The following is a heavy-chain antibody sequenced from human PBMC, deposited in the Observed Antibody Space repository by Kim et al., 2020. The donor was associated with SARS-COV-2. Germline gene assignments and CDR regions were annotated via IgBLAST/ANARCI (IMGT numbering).Heavy chain of an antibody. Sequence: GGSLRLSCEASGFIFSIYAMSWVRQPPGKGLEWVSAISPAGDYTYYANSVKGRFTIFRDNSKNTVYLQMYTLRAEDTAVYYCVRQQLRRETVADFFDYWGKGALLTVSS. V-gene: IGHV3-23*01. J-gene: IGHJ4*02. CDR1: GFIFSIYA. CDR3: VRQQLRRETVADFFDY. D-gene: IGHD6-13*01. CDR2: ISPAGDYT.